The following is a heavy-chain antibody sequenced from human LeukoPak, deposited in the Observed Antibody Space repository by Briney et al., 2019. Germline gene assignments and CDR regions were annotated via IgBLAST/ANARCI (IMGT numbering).Heavy chain of an antibody. CDR2: ISSSGGST. J-gene: IGHJ4*02. CDR3: ANLQCSGGSCYSD. CDR1: GFTFSSYA. V-gene: IGHV3-23*01. Sequence: PGGSLRLSCAASGFTFSSYAMSWVRQAPGKGLEWVSAISSSGGSTYYADSVKGRFTISRDNSKNTLYLRVNSLRAEDTAVYYCANLQCSGGSCYSDWGQGTLVTVSS. D-gene: IGHD2-15*01.